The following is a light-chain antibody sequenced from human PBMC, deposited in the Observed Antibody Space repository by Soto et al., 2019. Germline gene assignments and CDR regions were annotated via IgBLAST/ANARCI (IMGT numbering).Light chain of an antibody. Sequence: QSVLKQPPSVSAAPGQKVTISCSGSSSNIGGNSVSWYQQLPGTAPKLLIYDDNKRPSGIPDRFSGSKSGTSVTLGITGFQTGDEADYYCGSWDSRLSDYVFGNVTKFTV. CDR3: GSWDSRLSDYV. J-gene: IGLJ1*01. CDR2: DDN. V-gene: IGLV1-51*01. CDR1: SSNIGGNS.